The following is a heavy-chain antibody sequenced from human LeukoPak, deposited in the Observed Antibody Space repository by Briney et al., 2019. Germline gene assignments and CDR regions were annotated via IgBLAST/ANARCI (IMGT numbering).Heavy chain of an antibody. CDR2: IIPIFGTA. V-gene: IGHV1-69*13. Sequence: SVKVSCKASGGTXSSYAISWVRQAPGQGLEWMGGIIPIFGTANYAQKFQGRVTITADESTSTAYMELSSLRSEDTAVYYCARVGGFGEPNGDYYFDYWGQGTLVTVSS. CDR1: GGTXSSYA. J-gene: IGHJ4*02. D-gene: IGHD3-10*01. CDR3: ARVGGFGEPNGDYYFDY.